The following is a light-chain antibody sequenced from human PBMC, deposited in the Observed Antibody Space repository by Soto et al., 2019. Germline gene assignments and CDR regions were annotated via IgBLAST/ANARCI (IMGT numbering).Light chain of an antibody. CDR2: GAS. V-gene: IGKV3D-7*01. CDR1: QSVSSSY. Sequence: PGERVTLSCRASQSVSSSYLTWYQQKPGQAPRLLIYGASTRATSIPARFSGSGSGTDFTLTISSLQPEDFAVYYCQQDYNTGTFGQGTKVDIK. CDR3: QQDYNTGT. J-gene: IGKJ1*01.